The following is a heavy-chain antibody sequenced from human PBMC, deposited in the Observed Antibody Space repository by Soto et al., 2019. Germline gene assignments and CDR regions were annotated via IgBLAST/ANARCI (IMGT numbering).Heavy chain of an antibody. D-gene: IGHD1-7*01. Sequence: PGESLKISCQGSGYIFTTYWMSWVRQMPGKGLEWMGRIDPIESYSNYNPSFRGHVTFSVDKAISTAYLQWSDPKASDTAIYYCARHPAGTAAFGAFDIWGQGTLVTVSS. CDR2: IDPIESYS. J-gene: IGHJ3*02. CDR1: GYIFTTYW. V-gene: IGHV5-10-1*01. CDR3: ARHPAGTAAFGAFDI.